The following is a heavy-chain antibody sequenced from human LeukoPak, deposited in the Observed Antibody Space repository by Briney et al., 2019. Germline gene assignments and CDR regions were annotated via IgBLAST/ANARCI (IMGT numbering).Heavy chain of an antibody. Sequence: GGSLRLSCAASGFTFSSYAMHWVRQAPGKGLEWVAVISYDGSNKYYADSVKGRFTISRDNAKNSLYLQMNSLRAEDTAVYYCARGGYYPVYYYYGMDVWGQGTTVTVSS. J-gene: IGHJ6*02. V-gene: IGHV3-30-3*01. CDR2: ISYDGSNK. D-gene: IGHD3-22*01. CDR3: ARGGYYPVYYYYGMDV. CDR1: GFTFSSYA.